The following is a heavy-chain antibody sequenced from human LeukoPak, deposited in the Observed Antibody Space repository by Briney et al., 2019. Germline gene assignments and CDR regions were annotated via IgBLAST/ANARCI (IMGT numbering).Heavy chain of an antibody. CDR3: TRDLHSCSEGYFDY. CDR2: ISSSSSYI. D-gene: IGHD6-13*01. CDR1: GVTFSGYS. Sequence: GGSLRLSCAASGVTFSGYSMNCVRQAPGKGLEWVSSISSSSSYIYYADSMKGRFTISRDNAKNSLYLQMNSLRAEDTAVYYCTRDLHSCSEGYFDYWGQGTLVTVSS. V-gene: IGHV3-21*01. J-gene: IGHJ4*02.